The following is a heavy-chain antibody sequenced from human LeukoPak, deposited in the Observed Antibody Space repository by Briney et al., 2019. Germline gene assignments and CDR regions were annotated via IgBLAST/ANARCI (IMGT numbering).Heavy chain of an antibody. D-gene: IGHD2-21*02. CDR2: IRGSGGGT. CDR3: VKARMPHCGTDCLES. V-gene: IGHV3-23*01. Sequence: GGSLRLSCAASGFIFSDYAMNWVRQSPGKGLEWVSVIRGSGGGTYYADSVKGRFTISRDNSKNTVYLQMNSLRAEDTAVYYCVKARMPHCGTDCLESWGQGTLVTVSS. J-gene: IGHJ4*02. CDR1: GFIFSDYA.